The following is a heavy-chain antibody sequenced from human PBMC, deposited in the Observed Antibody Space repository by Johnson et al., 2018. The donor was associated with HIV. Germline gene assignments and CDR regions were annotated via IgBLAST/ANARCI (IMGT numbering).Heavy chain of an antibody. CDR2: ISYDGSNK. D-gene: IGHD6-19*01. J-gene: IGHJ3*02. V-gene: IGHV3-30-3*01. CDR3: ARGLRWSSGLDGYAFDI. CDR1: GFTFSNAW. Sequence: VQLVESGGGLVKPGGSLRLSCAASGFTFSNAWMSWVRQAPGKGLEWVAVISYDGSNKYYADSVKGRFTISRDNSKNTLYLHMNSLRAEDTALYYCARGLRWSSGLDGYAFDIWGQGTMVTVSS.